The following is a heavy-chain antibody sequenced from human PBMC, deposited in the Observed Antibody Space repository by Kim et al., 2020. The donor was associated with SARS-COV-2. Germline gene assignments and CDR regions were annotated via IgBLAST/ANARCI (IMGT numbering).Heavy chain of an antibody. CDR3: ARSARVVVPAAILYYYYGMDV. D-gene: IGHD2-2*02. J-gene: IGHJ6*02. Sequence: SETLSLTCTVSGGSVSSGSYYWSWIRQPPGKGLEWIGYIYYSGSTNYNPSLKSRVTISVDTSKNQFSLKLSSVTAADTAVYYCARSARVVVPAAILYYYYGMDVWGQGTTVAVSS. CDR2: IYYSGST. CDR1: GGSVSSGSYY. V-gene: IGHV4-61*01.